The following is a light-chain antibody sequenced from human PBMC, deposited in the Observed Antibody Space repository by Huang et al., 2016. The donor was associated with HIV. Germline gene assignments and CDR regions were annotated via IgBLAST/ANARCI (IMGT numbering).Light chain of an antibody. CDR3: QQYYSTPLT. Sequence: DIVMTQSPDSLAVSLGERATINCKSSQSVLYSSNNTDYLAWYQQKPRQPPKLLISWASTRESGVPDRFSGSGSGTDVTLTISSLQAEDVAVYYCQQYYSTPLTFGGGTKVEIK. CDR2: WAS. J-gene: IGKJ4*01. CDR1: QSVLYSSNNTDY. V-gene: IGKV4-1*01.